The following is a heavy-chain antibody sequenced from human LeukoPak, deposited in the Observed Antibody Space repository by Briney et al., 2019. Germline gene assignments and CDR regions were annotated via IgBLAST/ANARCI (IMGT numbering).Heavy chain of an antibody. CDR3: ARDAVHRENAFDI. CDR2: IYTSGST. D-gene: IGHD1-14*01. J-gene: IGHJ3*02. Sequence: SETLSLTCTVSGGSISSSSYYWGWIRQPAGKGLEWIGRIYTSGSTNYNPSLKSRVTMSVDTSKNQFSLKLSSVTAADTAVYYCARDAVHRENAFDIWGQGTVVTVSS. CDR1: GGSISSSSYY. V-gene: IGHV4-61*02.